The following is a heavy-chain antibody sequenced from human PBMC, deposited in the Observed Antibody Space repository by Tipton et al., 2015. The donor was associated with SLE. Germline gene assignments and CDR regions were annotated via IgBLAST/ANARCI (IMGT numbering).Heavy chain of an antibody. J-gene: IGHJ2*01. Sequence: TLSLTCTVSGGSMSTYYWSWIRLPPGKGLEWIGYIYYSGGTSYNPSLNSRVPISVDTSRNQFSLKLTPVTAADSAVYYCARYSLTRWRLDLWGRGSLVAVSS. V-gene: IGHV4-59*01. D-gene: IGHD2-15*01. CDR2: IYYSGGT. CDR3: ARYSLTRWRLDL. CDR1: GGSMSTYY.